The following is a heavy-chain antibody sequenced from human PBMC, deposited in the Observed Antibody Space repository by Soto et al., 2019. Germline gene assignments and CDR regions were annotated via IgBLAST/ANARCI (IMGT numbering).Heavy chain of an antibody. Sequence: QVQLQESGSGLVKPSETLSLTCTVSGGSVSSGNYYWSWIRQPPGKGLEWIGYIFHTGTTNYNPSRNSRATISLDTSMNQFSLKLSSVTPADTAVYYCTRAPVSGSYCFDFWGQGTPVTVSS. V-gene: IGHV4-61*01. CDR3: TRAPVSGSYCFDF. D-gene: IGHD1-26*01. CDR2: IFHTGTT. CDR1: GGSVSSGNYY. J-gene: IGHJ4*02.